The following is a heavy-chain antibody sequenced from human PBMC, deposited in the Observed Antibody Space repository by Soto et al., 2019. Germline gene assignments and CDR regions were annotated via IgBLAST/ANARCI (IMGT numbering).Heavy chain of an antibody. CDR3: ATQYDFWSGYYTPFDY. D-gene: IGHD3-3*01. CDR1: GGSISSSSYY. CDR2: IYYSGST. V-gene: IGHV4-39*01. J-gene: IGHJ4*02. Sequence: SETRSLTCTVSGGSISSSSYYWGWIRQPPGKGLEWIGSIYYSGSTYYNPSLKSRVTISVDTSKNQFSLKLSSVTAADTAVYYCATQYDFWSGYYTPFDYWGQGTLVTVS.